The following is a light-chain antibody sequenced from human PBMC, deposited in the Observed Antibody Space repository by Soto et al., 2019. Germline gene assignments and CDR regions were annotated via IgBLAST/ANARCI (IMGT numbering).Light chain of an antibody. Sequence: ELVLTQSPGTLSLSPGERATLSCRASQSVSSSYLAWYQQKPGQAPRLLIYGASSRATGIPDRFSGSGSGTDGTLTISRLEPEDFAVYYGQQYGSSPYTFGQGTKLESK. CDR2: GAS. CDR3: QQYGSSPYT. V-gene: IGKV3-20*01. CDR1: QSVSSSY. J-gene: IGKJ2*01.